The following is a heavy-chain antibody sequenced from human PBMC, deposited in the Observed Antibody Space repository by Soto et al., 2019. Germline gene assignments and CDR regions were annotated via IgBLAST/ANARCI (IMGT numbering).Heavy chain of an antibody. J-gene: IGHJ4*02. CDR1: GFTFSTYV. V-gene: IGHV3-23*01. Sequence: GGSLRLSCAASGFTFSTYVMTWVRQAPGKGLEWVSAISGSGGSTYYADSVKGRFTISRDNAKNSLYLQMNSLRAEDTAVYYCARDGAAMVTEPFDYWGQGTLVTVSS. CDR2: ISGSGGST. CDR3: ARDGAAMVTEPFDY. D-gene: IGHD5-18*01.